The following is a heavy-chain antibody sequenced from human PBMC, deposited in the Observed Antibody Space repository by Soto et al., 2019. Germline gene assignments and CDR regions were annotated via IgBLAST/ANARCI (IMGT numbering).Heavy chain of an antibody. CDR1: GYPFTSYA. CDR2: MNPYSGNT. V-gene: IGHV1-8*01. D-gene: IGHD6-19*01. Sequence: QVQLVQSGAEVKKPGASVKVSCKASGYPFTSYAIHWVRRATGQGPEWMGWMNPYSGNTVYAQKFQGRVTMTRNTAMSTANMELSSLRSEETAVYYCARTRLGAVAGTWGQGTLGTVAS. J-gene: IGHJ5*02. CDR3: ARTRLGAVAGT.